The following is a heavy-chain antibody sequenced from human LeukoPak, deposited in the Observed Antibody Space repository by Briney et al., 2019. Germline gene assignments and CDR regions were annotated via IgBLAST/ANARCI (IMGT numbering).Heavy chain of an antibody. CDR3: ARRYSSGWYYYFDY. CDR2: IYYSGST. V-gene: IGHV4-59*01. J-gene: IGHJ4*02. D-gene: IGHD6-19*01. Sequence: SETLSLTCTVSGGSISSYYWSWIRQPPGKGLEWIGYIYYSGSTNYNPSLKSRVTISVDTSKNHFSLKLSSVTAADTAVYYCARRYSSGWYYYFDYWGQGTLVTVSS. CDR1: GGSISSYY.